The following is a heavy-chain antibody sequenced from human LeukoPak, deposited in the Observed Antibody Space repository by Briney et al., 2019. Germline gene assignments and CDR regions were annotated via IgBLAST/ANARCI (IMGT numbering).Heavy chain of an antibody. V-gene: IGHV3-7*03. D-gene: IGHD3-16*01. Sequence: PGGSLRLSCAASGFTFSTYWMSWVRQAPGKGLEWVANIKQDGSEKYYVDSVKGRFTISRDNARNSLYLEMNSLRAEDTAVYFCARGGGLDVWGQGATVTVSS. CDR3: ARGGGLDV. J-gene: IGHJ6*02. CDR2: IKQDGSEK. CDR1: GFTFSTYW.